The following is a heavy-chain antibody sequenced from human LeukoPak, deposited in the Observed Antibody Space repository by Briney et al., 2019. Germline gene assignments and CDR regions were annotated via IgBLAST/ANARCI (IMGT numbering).Heavy chain of an antibody. D-gene: IGHD3-9*01. J-gene: IGHJ4*02. Sequence: SETLSLTCAVYGGSFSGYYWSWIRQPPGKGLDWIGEINHSGSTNYNPSLKNRVTISVDTSKNQFSLKLSSVTAADTAVYYCAIAARGHLLTGWGQGTLVTVSS. CDR1: GGSFSGYY. CDR3: AIAARGHLLTG. V-gene: IGHV4-34*01. CDR2: INHSGST.